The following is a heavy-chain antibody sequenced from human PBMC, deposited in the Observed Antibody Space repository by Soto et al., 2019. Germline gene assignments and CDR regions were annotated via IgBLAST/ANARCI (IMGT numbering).Heavy chain of an antibody. CDR1: GFTFSNSG. D-gene: IGHD6-13*01. CDR2: ISYDGSNQ. CDR3: ANGAAVGTFDY. V-gene: IGHV3-30*18. Sequence: GGSLRLSCAASGFTFSNSGMHWVRQAPGKGLEWVALISYDGSNQYYADSVKGRFTISRDNSKNMVFLQMSSLRAEDTAVYYCANGAAVGTFDYWGQGTPVTVSS. J-gene: IGHJ4*02.